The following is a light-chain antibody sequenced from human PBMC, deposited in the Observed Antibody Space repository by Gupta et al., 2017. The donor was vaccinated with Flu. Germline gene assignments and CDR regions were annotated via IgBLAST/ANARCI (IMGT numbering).Light chain of an antibody. V-gene: IGKV3-20*01. CDR3: QQYGSSPPT. CDR2: GAS. J-gene: IGKJ1*01. Sequence: EIVLTQSPGTLSLSPGERATPSCRANQSVSSSYLAWYQQKPGQAPRLLIYGASSRATGIPDRFSGSGSGTDFTLTISRLEPEDFAVYYCQQYGSSPPTFGQGTKVEIK. CDR1: QSVSSSY.